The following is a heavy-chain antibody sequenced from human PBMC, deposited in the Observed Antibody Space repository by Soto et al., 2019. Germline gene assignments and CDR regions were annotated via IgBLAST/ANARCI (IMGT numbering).Heavy chain of an antibody. CDR3: ARDPVVAATLDY. J-gene: IGHJ4*02. D-gene: IGHD2-15*01. CDR1: GFTFSSYA. CDR2: ISYDGSNK. Sequence: QVQLVESGGGVVQPGRSLRLSCAASGFTFSSYAMHWVRQAPGKGLEWVAVISYDGSNKYYADSVKGRFTISRDNSKNTLYLQMNSLRAEDTAVYYCARDPVVAATLDYWGQGTLVTVSS. V-gene: IGHV3-30-3*01.